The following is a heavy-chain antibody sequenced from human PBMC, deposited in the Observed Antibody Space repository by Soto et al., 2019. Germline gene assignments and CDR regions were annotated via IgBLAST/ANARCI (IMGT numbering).Heavy chain of an antibody. CDR2: IIPIFGTA. D-gene: IGHD2-21*02. V-gene: IGHV1-69*12. CDR1: GGTFSSYA. Sequence: QVQLVQSGAEVKKPGSSVKVSCKASGGTFSSYAISWVRQAPGQGLEWMGGIIPIFGTANYAQKIQGRVTIHADEYTSTVYMELSLRRSEDTAVYYCARAIRQVHIVVVTAIEDGFDSWGQGTMVTVSS. J-gene: IGHJ3*02. CDR3: ARAIRQVHIVVVTAIEDGFDS.